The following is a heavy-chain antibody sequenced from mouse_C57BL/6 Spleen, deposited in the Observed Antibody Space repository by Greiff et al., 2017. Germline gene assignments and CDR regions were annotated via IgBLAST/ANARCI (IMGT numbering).Heavy chain of an antibody. CDR1: GYSITSGYY. V-gene: IGHV3-6*01. J-gene: IGHJ3*01. CDR2: ISYDGSN. Sequence: EVKLQESGPGLVKPSQSLSLTCSVTGYSITSGYYWNWIRQFPGNKLEWMGYISYDGSNNYNPSLKNRISITRDTSKNQFFLKLNSVTTEDTATYYCARTYYDYDGAFAYWGQGTLVTVSA. D-gene: IGHD2-4*01. CDR3: ARTYYDYDGAFAY.